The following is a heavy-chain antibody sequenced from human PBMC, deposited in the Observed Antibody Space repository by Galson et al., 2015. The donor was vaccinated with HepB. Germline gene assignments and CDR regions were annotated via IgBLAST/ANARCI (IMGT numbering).Heavy chain of an antibody. CDR2: IYSGGST. V-gene: IGHV3-66*02. Sequence: SLRLSCAASGFTVSSNYMSWVRQAPGKGLEWVSVIYSGGSTYYADSVKGRFTISRDNSKNTLYLQMNSLRAEDTAVYYCARVLDDYGDYALDYWGQGTLVTVSS. CDR3: ARVLDDYGDYALDY. CDR1: GFTVSSNY. D-gene: IGHD4-17*01. J-gene: IGHJ4*02.